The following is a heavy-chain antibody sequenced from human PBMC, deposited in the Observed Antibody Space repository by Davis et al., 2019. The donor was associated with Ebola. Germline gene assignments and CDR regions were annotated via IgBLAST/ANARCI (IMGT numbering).Heavy chain of an antibody. D-gene: IGHD5-18*01. CDR3: AKDSVVDTASV. Sequence: GGSLRLSCAASGFTFSDYYMSWIRQAPGKGLEWVSYISSSGSTIYYADSVKGRFTISRDNSKNTLYLQMNSLRAEDTAVYYCAKDSVVDTASVWGQGTLVTVSS. CDR2: ISSSGSTI. V-gene: IGHV3-11*04. J-gene: IGHJ4*02. CDR1: GFTFSDYY.